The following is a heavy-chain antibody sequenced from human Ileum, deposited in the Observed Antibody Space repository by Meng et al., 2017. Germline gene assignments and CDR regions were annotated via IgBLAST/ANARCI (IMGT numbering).Heavy chain of an antibody. V-gene: IGHV4-61*01. Sequence: VQLQVSSPRRVRPSENICRACTVSGSSVSSGSYYWSWIRQPPGKGLEWIGHIYYSGSTNYNPSLKSRVTISVDMSKNQFSLKLNSVTAADTAIYFCARSSTSPASYFFDYWGQGTLVTVSS. CDR1: GSSVSSGSYY. CDR3: ARSSTSPASYFFDY. CDR2: IYYSGST. J-gene: IGHJ4*02. D-gene: IGHD6-6*01.